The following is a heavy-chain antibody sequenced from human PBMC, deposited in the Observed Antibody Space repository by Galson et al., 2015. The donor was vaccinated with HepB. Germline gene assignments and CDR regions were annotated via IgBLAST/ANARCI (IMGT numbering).Heavy chain of an antibody. CDR2: ISGSGGST. Sequence: SLRLSCAASGFTFSSYAMSWVRQAPGKGLEWVSAISGSGGSTYYADSVKGRFTISRDNSKNTLYLQMNSLRAEDTAVYYCAKDHVMGTVTAAFDYWGQGTLVTVSS. CDR1: GFTFSSYA. D-gene: IGHD2-21*02. J-gene: IGHJ4*02. V-gene: IGHV3-23*01. CDR3: AKDHVMGTVTAAFDY.